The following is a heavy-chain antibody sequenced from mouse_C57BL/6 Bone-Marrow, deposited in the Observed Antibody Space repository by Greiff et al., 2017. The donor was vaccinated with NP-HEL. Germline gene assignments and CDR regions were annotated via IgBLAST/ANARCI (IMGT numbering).Heavy chain of an antibody. CDR2: IDPSDSET. CDR3: GRRANYDGSRGFDY. D-gene: IGHD1-1*01. J-gene: IGHJ2*01. CDR1: GYTFTSYW. V-gene: IGHV1-52*01. Sequence: VQLQQPGAELVRPGSSVKLSCKASGYTFTSYWMHWVKQRPIQGLEWIGNIDPSDSETHYTQKFKDKATLTVDKSSSTAYMQLSSLTSEYSAVYWCGRRANYDGSRGFDYWGQGTTLTVSS.